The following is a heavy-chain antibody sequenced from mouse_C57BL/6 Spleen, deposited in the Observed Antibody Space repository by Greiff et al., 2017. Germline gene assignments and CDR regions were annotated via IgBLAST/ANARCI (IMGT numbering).Heavy chain of an antibody. V-gene: IGHV5-2*03. CDR1: EYEFPSHD. Sequence: EVMLVESGGGLVQPGESLKLSCESNEYEFPSHDLSWVRKTPEKMLALVAAINSDGGSTYYPDTMERRFIISRDNTKKTLYLQMSSLRSEDTALYYCAGNGYDGAWFAYWCQGTLVTVSA. J-gene: IGHJ3*01. CDR2: INSDGGST. D-gene: IGHD2-2*01. CDR3: AGNGYDGAWFAY.